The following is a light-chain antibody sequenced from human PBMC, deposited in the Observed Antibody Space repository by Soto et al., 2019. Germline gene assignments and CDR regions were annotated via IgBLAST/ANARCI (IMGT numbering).Light chain of an antibody. V-gene: IGLV1-40*01. Sequence: QAVVTQPPSVSGAPGQRVTISCTGSSSNIGAGYDVHWYQQLPGTAPKLLIYGNSNRPSGVPDRFSGSKSGTSASLAITGLQAEDEADYYCQSYDSSLSGLVFGTGTKLNVL. J-gene: IGLJ1*01. CDR1: SSNIGAGYD. CDR2: GNS. CDR3: QSYDSSLSGLV.